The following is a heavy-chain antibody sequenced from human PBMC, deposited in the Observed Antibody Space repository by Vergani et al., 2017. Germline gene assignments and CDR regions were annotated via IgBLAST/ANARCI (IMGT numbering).Heavy chain of an antibody. CDR1: GFTFDDYA. D-gene: IGHD3-3*01. CDR2: ISWNSGSI. Sequence: EVQLVESGGGLVQPGRSLRLSCAASGFTFDDYAMHWVRQAPGKGLEWVSGISWNSGSIGYADSVKGRFTISRDNAKNSLYLQMNSLRAEDTASYYCAKDHYDFWSGYPNLSPFDLWGRGTLVTVSS. CDR3: AKDHYDFWSGYPNLSPFDL. J-gene: IGHJ2*01. V-gene: IGHV3-9*01.